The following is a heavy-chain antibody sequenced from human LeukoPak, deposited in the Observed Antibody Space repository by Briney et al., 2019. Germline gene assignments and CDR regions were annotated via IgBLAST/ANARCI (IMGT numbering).Heavy chain of an antibody. CDR3: ARGLGYSSGGSCYYMDV. CDR1: GYTFTGYY. J-gene: IGHJ6*03. CDR2: INPNSGGT. D-gene: IGHD2-15*01. V-gene: IGHV1-2*06. Sequence: AAVKVSCKASGYTFTGYYMHWVRQAPGQGLEWMGRINPNSGGTNYAQKFQGRVTMTRDTSISTAYMELRRLRSDDTAVYYCARGLGYSSGGSCYYMDVWGKGTTVTVSS.